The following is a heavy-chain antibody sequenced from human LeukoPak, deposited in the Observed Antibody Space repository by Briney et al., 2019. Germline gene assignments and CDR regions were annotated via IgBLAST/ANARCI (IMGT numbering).Heavy chain of an antibody. CDR2: IYHSGST. Sequence: PSETLSLTCAVSGGSISSGGYSWSWIRQPPGKGLEWIGYIYHSGSTYYNPSLKSRVTISIDRSKNQFSLKLSSVTAADTAVYYCARGEYYYDSSGYSPLNFDYWGQGTLVTASS. CDR3: ARGEYYYDSSGYSPLNFDY. CDR1: GGSISSGGYS. V-gene: IGHV4-30-2*01. J-gene: IGHJ4*02. D-gene: IGHD3-22*01.